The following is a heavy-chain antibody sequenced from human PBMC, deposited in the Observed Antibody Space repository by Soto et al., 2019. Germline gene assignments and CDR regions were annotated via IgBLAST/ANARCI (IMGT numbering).Heavy chain of an antibody. CDR1: GCTFSSYA. V-gene: IGHV1-69*13. D-gene: IGHD5-12*01. Sequence: GASVKLSCKASGCTFSSYAISWVRQAPGQGLEWMGGIIPIFGTANYAQKFQGRVTITADESTSTAYMELSSLRSEDTAVYYCVPRPSGDGYNPPWGQGTLVTVSS. CDR2: IIPIFGTA. CDR3: VPRPSGDGYNPP. J-gene: IGHJ5*02.